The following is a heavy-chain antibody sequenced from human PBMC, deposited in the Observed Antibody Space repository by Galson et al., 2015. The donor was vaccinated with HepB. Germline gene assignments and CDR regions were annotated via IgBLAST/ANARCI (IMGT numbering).Heavy chain of an antibody. CDR2: ISAPGDIT. D-gene: IGHD1-26*01. Sequence: SLRLSCAASGFTFSSYPMNWVRQAPGKGLEWVSAISAPGDITYYADSVKGRFTISRDNSKNTLYLQMSGLRAEDTAIYYCARLGTYSPLDYWGQGTLVPVSS. CDR3: ARLGTYSPLDY. CDR1: GFTFSSYP. J-gene: IGHJ4*02. V-gene: IGHV3-23*01.